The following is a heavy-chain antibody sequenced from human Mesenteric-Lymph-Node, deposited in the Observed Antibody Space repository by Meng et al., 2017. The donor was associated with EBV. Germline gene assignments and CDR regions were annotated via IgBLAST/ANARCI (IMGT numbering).Heavy chain of an antibody. V-gene: IGHV7-4-1*02. J-gene: IGHJ4*02. CDR3: ARGLPYGDYGVDS. CDR2: INTNTGYP. CDR1: GYTFNTYA. D-gene: IGHD4-17*01. Sequence: QLVQPGSELKKPGASVKVSCKASGYTFNTYAMNWVRQAPGQGLEWMGWINTNTGYPTYARVFRGRFVFSLDTSVSTAYLQVSSLKAEDTAVYYCARGLPYGDYGVDSWGQGTLVTVSS.